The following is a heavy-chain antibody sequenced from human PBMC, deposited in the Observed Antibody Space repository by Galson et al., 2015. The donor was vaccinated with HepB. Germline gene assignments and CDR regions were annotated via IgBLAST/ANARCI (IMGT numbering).Heavy chain of an antibody. Sequence: SLRLPCAACGFTFTSYGMSWVRQAPGKGLECVSAISRGGDTSDYADSVKGRLTVSRDSSTNTLYLQMNGLRADDTAIYYCVRGTTAPDYWGQGTLVTVSS. CDR1: GFTFTSYG. J-gene: IGHJ4*02. CDR3: VRGTTAPDY. D-gene: IGHD2/OR15-2a*01. CDR2: ISRGGDTS. V-gene: IGHV3-23*01.